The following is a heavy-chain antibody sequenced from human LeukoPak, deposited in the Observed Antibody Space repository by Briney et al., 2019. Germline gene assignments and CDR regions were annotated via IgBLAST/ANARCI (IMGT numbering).Heavy chain of an antibody. CDR1: GFTFSNYR. CDR3: ARVNSGWYRAVYCYFDY. V-gene: IGHV4-59*01. CDR2: IYYSGST. J-gene: IGHJ4*02. Sequence: GSLRLFCAASGFTFSNYRMNWVRQAPGKGLEWIGYIYYSGSTNYNPSLKSRVTISVDTSKNQFSLKLSSVTAADTAVYYCARVNSGWYRAVYCYFDYWGQGTLVTVSS. D-gene: IGHD6-19*01.